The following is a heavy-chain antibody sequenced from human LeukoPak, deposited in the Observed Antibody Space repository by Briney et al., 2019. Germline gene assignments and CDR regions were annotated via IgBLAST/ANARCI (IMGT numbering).Heavy chain of an antibody. J-gene: IGHJ6*03. V-gene: IGHV4-61*02. D-gene: IGHD2-15*01. CDR3: ARDRVVVVAEYYYYRGV. CDR1: GGSISSGSYY. Sequence: SETLSLTCTVSGGSISSGSYYWSWIRQPAGKGLEWIGRIYTSGSTNYNPSLKSRVTISVDTSKNQFSLKLSSVTAADTAVYYCARDRVVVVAEYYYYRGVWGKGTTVTVSS. CDR2: IYTSGST.